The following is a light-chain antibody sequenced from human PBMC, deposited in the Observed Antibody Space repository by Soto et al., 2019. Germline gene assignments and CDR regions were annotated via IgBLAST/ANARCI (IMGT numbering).Light chain of an antibody. Sequence: EVVLAQSPATLSLSPGEGATLSCGVSQSVSSNYRAWYQQKPGLAPRLLIYDASRRATGIPDRFSGSGSGTDFTLTISRLEPEDFAVYYCQQYGRSPTTFGQGTKVDI. V-gene: IGKV3D-20*01. CDR1: QSVSSNY. CDR3: QQYGRSPTT. CDR2: DAS. J-gene: IGKJ1*01.